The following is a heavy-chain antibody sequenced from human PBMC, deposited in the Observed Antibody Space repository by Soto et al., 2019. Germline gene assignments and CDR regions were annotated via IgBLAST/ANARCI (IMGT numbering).Heavy chain of an antibody. J-gene: IGHJ4*02. Sequence: QVQLVQSGAEEKKPGASVKVSCKASGYTFINYAIHWVRQAPGQRLEWMGWINAGNGDTKYSQKFQGRVTITRDTSANPAYMELGGLRSEGTAVYYCARGGGGYYFDYWGQGTLVTVSS. V-gene: IGHV1-3*05. CDR2: INAGNGDT. CDR3: ARGGGGYYFDY. CDR1: GYTFINYA. D-gene: IGHD2-15*01.